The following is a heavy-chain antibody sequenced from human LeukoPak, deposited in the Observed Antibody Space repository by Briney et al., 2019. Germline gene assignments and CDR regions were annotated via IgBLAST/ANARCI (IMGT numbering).Heavy chain of an antibody. CDR1: GGSISSSSYY. CDR3: ARPYYYDSRIDP. J-gene: IGHJ5*02. D-gene: IGHD3-22*01. CDR2: IYYSGST. V-gene: IGHV4-39*07. Sequence: SETLSLTCTVSGGSISSSSYYWGWIRQPPGKGLEWIGSIYYSGSTYYNPSLKSRVTISVDTSKNQLSLKLSSVTAADTAVYYCARPYYYDSRIDPWGQGILVTVSS.